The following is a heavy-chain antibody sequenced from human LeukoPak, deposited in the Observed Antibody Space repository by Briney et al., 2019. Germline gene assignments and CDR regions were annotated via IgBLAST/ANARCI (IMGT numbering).Heavy chain of an antibody. CDR1: GYSFTGYY. CDR2: INPNSGGT. CDR3: ARDVGFGEIFNWFDP. Sequence: GASVKVSCKASGYSFTGYYMHWVRQAPGQGLEWMGWINPNSGGTNYAQKFQGRVTMTRDTSISTAYMELSRLRSDDTAVYYCARDVGFGEIFNWFDPWGQGTLVTVSS. D-gene: IGHD3-10*01. V-gene: IGHV1-2*02. J-gene: IGHJ5*02.